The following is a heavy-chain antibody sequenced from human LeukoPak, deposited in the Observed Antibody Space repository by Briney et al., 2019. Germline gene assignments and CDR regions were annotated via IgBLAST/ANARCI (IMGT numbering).Heavy chain of an antibody. CDR2: TYYRSKWYN. J-gene: IGHJ6*02. CDR3: AKGYSYGYYYFYYYGMDV. Sequence: QTLSLTCAISGDSVSSNSAAWNWIRQSPSRGLEWLGRTYYRSKWYNDYAVSVKSRITINPDTSKNQFSLQLNSVTPEDTAVYYCAKGYSYGYYYFYYYGMDVWGQGTTVTVSS. V-gene: IGHV6-1*01. D-gene: IGHD5-18*01. CDR1: GDSVSSNSAA.